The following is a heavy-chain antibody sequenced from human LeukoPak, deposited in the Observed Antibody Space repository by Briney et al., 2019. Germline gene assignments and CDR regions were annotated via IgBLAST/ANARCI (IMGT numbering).Heavy chain of an antibody. D-gene: IGHD1-1*01. Sequence: GESLKIPCKGSGYIFTYYWIGWVRQLPGKGLEWMGIIYPGDSDTRYRPSFQGQVTISVDKSISTAYLQWSSLKASDTAMYYCARQDGNSKYYFDYWGQGTLVTVSS. J-gene: IGHJ4*02. CDR1: GYIFTYYW. CDR3: ARQDGNSKYYFDY. V-gene: IGHV5-51*01. CDR2: IYPGDSDT.